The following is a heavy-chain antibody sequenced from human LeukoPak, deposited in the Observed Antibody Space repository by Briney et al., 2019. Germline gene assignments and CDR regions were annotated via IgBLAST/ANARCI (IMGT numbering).Heavy chain of an antibody. CDR3: ARRGYSGYDYGWFDP. J-gene: IGHJ5*02. V-gene: IGHV4-30-2*01. CDR1: GGSISSGGYS. Sequence: SETLSLTCAVSGGSISSGGYSWSWIRQPPGKGLEWIGYIYHSGSTYYNPSLKSRVTMSVDRSKNQFSLKLSSVTAADTAVYYCARRGYSGYDYGWFDPWGQGTLVTVSS. CDR2: IYHSGST. D-gene: IGHD5-12*01.